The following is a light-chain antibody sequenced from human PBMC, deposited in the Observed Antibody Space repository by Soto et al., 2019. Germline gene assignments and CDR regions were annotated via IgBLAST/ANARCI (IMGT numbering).Light chain of an antibody. V-gene: IGLV2-14*01. CDR1: SSDVGGYNY. CDR2: DVS. J-gene: IGLJ1*01. Sequence: VLTQPASVSGSPGQSITISCTGTSSDVGGYNYVSWYQQHPGKAPKLMIYDVSNRPSGVSNRFSGSKSGNTASLTFSGLQAEDEADYYCSSYTSSSTDGFGTGTKVTVL. CDR3: SSYTSSSTDG.